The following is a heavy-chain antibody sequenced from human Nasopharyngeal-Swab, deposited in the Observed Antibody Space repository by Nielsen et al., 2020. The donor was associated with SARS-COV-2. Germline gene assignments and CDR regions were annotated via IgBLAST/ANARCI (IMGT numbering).Heavy chain of an antibody. V-gene: IGHV4-59*11. J-gene: IGHJ5*02. CDR2: ISHNSGT. Sequence: SETLSLTCTVSGSSITSQYWSWIRQPPGQGLEWIAYISHNSGTSYNPSLKSRITMFMGTSKNQFSLRLTSVTAADTAVYYWAKEGATGWFDPCGQGTLVTVSS. CDR3: AKEGATGWFDP. CDR1: GSSITSQY.